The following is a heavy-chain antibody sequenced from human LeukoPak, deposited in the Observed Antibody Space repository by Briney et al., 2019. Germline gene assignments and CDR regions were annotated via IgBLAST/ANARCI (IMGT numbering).Heavy chain of an antibody. V-gene: IGHV1-2*02. D-gene: IGHD6-19*01. CDR2: INPNSGGT. CDR3: ARETPPYSSGWYWFDP. CDR1: GYTFTGYY. J-gene: IGHJ5*02. Sequence: GASVKVSCKASGYTFTGYYMHWVRQAPGQGLEWMGWINPNSGGTNYAQKFQGRVTMTRDTSISTAYMELSRLRSDDTAVYYCARETPPYSSGWYWFDPWGQGTLVTVSS.